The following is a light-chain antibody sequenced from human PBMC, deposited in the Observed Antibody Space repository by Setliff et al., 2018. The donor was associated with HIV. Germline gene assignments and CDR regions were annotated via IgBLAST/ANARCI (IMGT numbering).Light chain of an antibody. Sequence: QSVLTQPASVSGSPGQSITISCNGTGGDVGKYDPVSWYQQHPGRAPNLIIYEVSKRPSGVSDRFSGSKSGNAASLTISGLQSDDEADYYCSSYAGSSSFDVFGTGTKVTVL. V-gene: IGLV2-23*02. CDR3: SSYAGSSSFDV. CDR1: GGDVGKYDP. J-gene: IGLJ1*01. CDR2: EVS.